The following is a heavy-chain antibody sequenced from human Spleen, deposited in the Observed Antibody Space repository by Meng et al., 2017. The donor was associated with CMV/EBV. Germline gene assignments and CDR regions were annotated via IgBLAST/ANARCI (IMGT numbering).Heavy chain of an antibody. V-gene: IGHV3-74*01. CDR1: GFTFSSYW. Sequence: GESLKISCAASGFTFSSYWMHWVRQAPGKGLVWVSRINSDGSSTSYADSVKGRFTISRDNAKNTLYLHMNSLRADDTAVYYCARDRVGATEHWGQGTLVTVSS. CDR2: INSDGSST. J-gene: IGHJ4*02. D-gene: IGHD1-26*01. CDR3: ARDRVGATEH.